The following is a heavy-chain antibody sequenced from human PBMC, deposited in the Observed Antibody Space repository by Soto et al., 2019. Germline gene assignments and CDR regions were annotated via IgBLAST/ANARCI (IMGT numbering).Heavy chain of an antibody. CDR3: VSQRTTVPTQAYVDY. CDR1: GGSVTNSSYY. V-gene: IGHV4-39*01. CDR2: VYYRGRS. D-gene: IGHD4-17*01. Sequence: PSETLSLTCTVSGGSVTNSSYYWGWIRQSPGKGLEWTGSVYYRGRSYSKSSVKSRVTISVDTSKNRFSLSLNSVTASDTAVYFCVSQRTTVPTQAYVDYVGPGALVKVSS. J-gene: IGHJ4*02.